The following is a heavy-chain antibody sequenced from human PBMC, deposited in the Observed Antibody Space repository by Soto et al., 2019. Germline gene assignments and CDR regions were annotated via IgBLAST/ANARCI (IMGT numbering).Heavy chain of an antibody. J-gene: IGHJ4*02. CDR2: IYWDDDK. V-gene: IGHV2-5*02. CDR3: AHLPWKQLWPRAPVVY. D-gene: IGHD5-18*01. CDR1: GFSLSTSGVG. Sequence: QITLKESGPTLVKPTQTLTLTCTFSGFSLSTSGVGVGWIRQPPGKALEWLGIIYWDDDKRYSPSRKSRVTITKDTFKNQLVLTMTNMDPVDTATYYCAHLPWKQLWPRAPVVYWGQGTPVTVSS.